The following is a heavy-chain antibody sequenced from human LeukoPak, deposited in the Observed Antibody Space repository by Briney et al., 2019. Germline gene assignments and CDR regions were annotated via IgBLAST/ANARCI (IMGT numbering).Heavy chain of an antibody. J-gene: IGHJ4*02. D-gene: IGHD1-1*01. Sequence: PGGSLRLSCAASGFTFSSYAMSWVRQAPGKGVEWVSAISGSDGTTYYADCVKSRFTIPRDNSNYTLSLQMNSLRAEDTAVYYCAKVDNWKYGHHDYWGQGTLVTVSS. CDR1: GFTFSSYA. CDR2: ISGSDGTT. V-gene: IGHV3-23*01. CDR3: AKVDNWKYGHHDY.